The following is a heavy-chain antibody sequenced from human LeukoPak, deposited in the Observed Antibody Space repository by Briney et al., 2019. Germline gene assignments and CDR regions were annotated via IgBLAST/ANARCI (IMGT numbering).Heavy chain of an antibody. CDR3: VWIQLWTQSFDP. D-gene: IGHD5-18*01. Sequence: GGSLRLSCAASGFTFSGSAMHWVRQASGKGLEWVGRIRSKANSYATAYAASVKGRFTISRDDSKNTAYLQMNSLKTEDTAVYYCVWIQLWTQSFDPRGQGTLVTVSS. CDR1: GFTFSGSA. CDR2: IRSKANSYAT. J-gene: IGHJ5*02. V-gene: IGHV3-73*01.